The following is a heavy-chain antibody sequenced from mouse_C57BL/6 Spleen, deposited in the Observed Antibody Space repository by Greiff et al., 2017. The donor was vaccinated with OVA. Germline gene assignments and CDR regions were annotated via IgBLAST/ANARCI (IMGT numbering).Heavy chain of an antibody. CDR3: VRQSVVAYCFDY. Sequence: DVHLVESGGGLVQPKGSLKLSCAASGFSFNTYAMNWVRQAPGKGLEWVARIRSKSNNYATYYADSVKDRFTISRDDSESMLYLQMNNLKTEDTAMYYCVRQSVVAYCFDYWGQGTTLTVSS. D-gene: IGHD1-1*01. J-gene: IGHJ2*01. CDR2: IRSKSNNYAT. V-gene: IGHV10-1*01. CDR1: GFSFNTYA.